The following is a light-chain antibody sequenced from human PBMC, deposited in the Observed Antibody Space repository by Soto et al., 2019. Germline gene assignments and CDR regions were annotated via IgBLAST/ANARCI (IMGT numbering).Light chain of an antibody. CDR2: DTS. Sequence: EIVLTQSPGTLSLSPGERATLSCRVSQSVSNNYLAWYQQKPGQAPRLLIYDTSTRATGIPDRFSGRGSGTEFTLTISSLQPEDCATYYCQQSYNTPWTFGQGTKVDIK. J-gene: IGKJ1*01. V-gene: IGKV3D-20*02. CDR3: QQSYNTPWT. CDR1: QSVSNNY.